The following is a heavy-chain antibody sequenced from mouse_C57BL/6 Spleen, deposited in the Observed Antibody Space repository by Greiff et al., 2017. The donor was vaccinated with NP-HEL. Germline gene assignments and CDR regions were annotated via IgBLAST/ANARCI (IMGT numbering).Heavy chain of an antibody. Sequence: EVKLVESGGDLVKPGGSLKLSCAASGFTFSSYGMSWVRQTPDKRLEWVATISSGGSYTYYPDSVKGRFTIPRDNAKNTLYLQMSSLKSEDTAVYYCARHEDYYGSSPYWYFDVWGTGTTVTVSS. CDR3: ARHEDYYGSSPYWYFDV. D-gene: IGHD1-1*01. V-gene: IGHV5-6*01. J-gene: IGHJ1*03. CDR2: ISSGGSYT. CDR1: GFTFSSYG.